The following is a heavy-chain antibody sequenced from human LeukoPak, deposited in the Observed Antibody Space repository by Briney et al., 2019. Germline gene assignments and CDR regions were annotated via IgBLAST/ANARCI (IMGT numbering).Heavy chain of an antibody. Sequence: GESLKISCKGSGYSFTNYWIGWVRQMPGKGLEWMGIIYPGDPDIRYSPSFQGQVTISADKSISTAYLQCSSLKASDTAMYYCARLGGSYYYYYYYMDVWGKGTTVTVSS. CDR2: IYPGDPDI. CDR3: ARLGGSYYYYYYYMDV. V-gene: IGHV5-51*01. J-gene: IGHJ6*03. D-gene: IGHD1-26*01. CDR1: GYSFTNYW.